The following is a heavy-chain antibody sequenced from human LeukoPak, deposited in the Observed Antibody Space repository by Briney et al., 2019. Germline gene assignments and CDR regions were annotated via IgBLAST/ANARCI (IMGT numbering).Heavy chain of an antibody. D-gene: IGHD3-10*01. CDR1: GGSISSSYYY. CDR2: IYYSGST. V-gene: IGHV4-39*07. J-gene: IGHJ6*02. CDR3: ARDSIWFGEKDYYGMDV. Sequence: SETLSLTCTVSGGSISSSYYYWGWIRQPPGKGLEWIGSIYYSGSTYHNPSLKSRVTISVDTSKNQFSLKLSSVTAADTAVYYCARDSIWFGEKDYYGMDVWGQGTTVTVSS.